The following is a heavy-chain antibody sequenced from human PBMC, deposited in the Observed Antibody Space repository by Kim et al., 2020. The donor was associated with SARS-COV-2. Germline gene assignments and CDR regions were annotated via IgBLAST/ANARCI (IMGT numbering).Heavy chain of an antibody. CDR2: INSDGSTT. V-gene: IGHV3-74*01. D-gene: IGHD6-13*01. J-gene: IGHJ3*02. CDR3: ASAVAGTRNACNI. CDR1: GFTFSTFW. Sequence: GGSLRLSCAASGFTFSTFWMHWVRQAPGKGLVWVSRINSDGSTTNYADSVKGRFTISRDNAKNMVCLQMNSLRAEDKAVYYCASAVAGTRNACNIWGEGT.